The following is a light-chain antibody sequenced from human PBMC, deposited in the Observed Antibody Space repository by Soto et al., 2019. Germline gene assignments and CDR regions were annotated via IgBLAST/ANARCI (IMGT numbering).Light chain of an antibody. CDR1: QSVDSTY. CDR3: QQYDNSVWT. V-gene: IGKV3-20*01. J-gene: IGKJ1*01. Sequence: EIVLTQSPGTLSLSPGERATLSCRASQSVDSTYLAWYQQRPGQAPRLLIYGASRRATGIPDRFSGSGSGTDFTLTISRLEPEDLAVYYCQQYDNSVWTFGQGTKVDIK. CDR2: GAS.